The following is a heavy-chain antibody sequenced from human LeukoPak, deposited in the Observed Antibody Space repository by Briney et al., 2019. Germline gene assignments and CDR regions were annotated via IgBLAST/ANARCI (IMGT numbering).Heavy chain of an antibody. D-gene: IGHD3-22*01. CDR3: ARGVDYYDSSGYLNY. J-gene: IGHJ4*02. CDR1: GFTFSDYY. CDR2: ISSSGSTI. Sequence: GGSLRLSCAASGFTFSDYYMSWIRQAPGKGLEWVSYISSSGSTIYYADSVKGRFTISRDNAKNPLYLQMNSLRAEDTAVYYCARGVDYYDSSGYLNYWGQGTLVTVSS. V-gene: IGHV3-11*01.